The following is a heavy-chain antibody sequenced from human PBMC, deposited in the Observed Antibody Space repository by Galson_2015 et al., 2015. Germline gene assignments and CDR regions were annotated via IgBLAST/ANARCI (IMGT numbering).Heavy chain of an antibody. V-gene: IGHV3-30-3*01. CDR1: GFTFSDYA. Sequence: SLRLSCAASGFTFSDYAMHCVRQAPGKGLEWVAVISYDGSNKYYADSVKGRFTISRDNSKNTMYLQMNSLRSEDAAVYYCARVRGPYGGSYGGRSYYFSLDVRGQGTTVTVSS. CDR2: ISYDGSNK. CDR3: ARVRGPYGGSYGGRSYYFSLDV. J-gene: IGHJ6*02. D-gene: IGHD4-23*01.